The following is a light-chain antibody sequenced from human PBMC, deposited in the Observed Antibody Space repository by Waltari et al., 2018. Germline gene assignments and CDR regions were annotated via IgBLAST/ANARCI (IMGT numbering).Light chain of an antibody. V-gene: IGLV2-11*01. CDR1: STTVGGTTS. J-gene: IGLJ1*01. CDR3: CSYAGGNTYV. CDR2: NVN. Sequence: QTALTPPRSVSASPRQSVTISCTATSTTVGGTTSVFWYQHRPGKAPKLMSYNVNNRPSGVPDRFSGSKSANTASLTISGLQAEDGADYYCCSYAGGNTYVFGTGTKVTVL.